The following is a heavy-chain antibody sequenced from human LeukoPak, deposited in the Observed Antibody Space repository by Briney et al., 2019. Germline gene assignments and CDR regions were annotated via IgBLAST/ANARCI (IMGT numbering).Heavy chain of an antibody. CDR3: ARASYCSSTSCYEAYYYYMDV. CDR1: GFTFSSYA. CDR2: ISYDGSNK. D-gene: IGHD2-2*01. J-gene: IGHJ6*03. Sequence: PGGSLRLSCAASGFTFSSYAMHWVRQAPGKGLEWVAVISYDGSNKYYADSVKGRFTISRDNSKNTLYLQMNSLRAEDTAVYYCARASYCSSTSCYEAYYYYMDVWGKGTTVTVSS. V-gene: IGHV3-30*04.